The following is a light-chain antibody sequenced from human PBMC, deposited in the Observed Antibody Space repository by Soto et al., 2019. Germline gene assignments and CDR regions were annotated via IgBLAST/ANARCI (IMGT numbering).Light chain of an antibody. CDR3: QQANSFPLT. J-gene: IGKJ4*01. V-gene: IGKV1-12*01. CDR2: AAS. CDR1: QGISSR. Sequence: DIQLTQSPSSVSASVGDRVTITCRASQGISSRLAWYQQKPGKAPNLLIYAASNFQSGVPSRFSGSGSETDFTLTIGSLQPEDFATYYCQQANSFPLTFGGGTKVEIK.